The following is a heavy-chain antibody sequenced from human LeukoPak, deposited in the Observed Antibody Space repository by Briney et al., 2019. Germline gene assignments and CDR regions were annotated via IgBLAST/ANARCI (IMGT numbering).Heavy chain of an antibody. V-gene: IGHV4-59*02. Sequence: SETLSLTCTVSGGSVSDYYWSWIRQSPGKGLEWIGYIYYTGTSYNPSLKSRVTISADTSKNQFSLNLSSVTAADTAVYYCASRKLGNDYWGQGTLVTVS. CDR2: IYYTGT. D-gene: IGHD7-27*01. CDR1: GGSVSDYY. CDR3: ASRKLGNDY. J-gene: IGHJ4*02.